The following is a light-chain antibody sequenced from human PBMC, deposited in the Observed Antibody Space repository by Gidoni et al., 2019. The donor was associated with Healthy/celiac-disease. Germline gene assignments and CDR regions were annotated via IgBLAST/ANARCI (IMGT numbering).Light chain of an antibody. Sequence: SYELTQPPSVSVSPGQTASITCSGDKLGDKYACCYQQKPGQSPVLVLYQDSKRPSGIPERFSGSNSGNTATLTISGTQAMDEAAYYCQAWDSSTVLFGGGTKLTVL. CDR1: KLGDKY. CDR3: QAWDSSTVL. J-gene: IGLJ2*01. CDR2: QDS. V-gene: IGLV3-1*01.